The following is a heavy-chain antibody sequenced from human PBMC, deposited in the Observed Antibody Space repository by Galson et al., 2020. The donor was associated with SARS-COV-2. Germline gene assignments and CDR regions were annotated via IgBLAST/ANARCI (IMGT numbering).Heavy chain of an antibody. CDR1: GFTVSSNY. CDR2: IYSGGST. D-gene: IGHD2-2*01. Sequence: QLGESLKISCAASGFTVSSNYMSWVRQAPGKGLEWVSVIYSGGSTYYADSVKGRFTISRDNSKNTLYLQMNSLRAEDTAVYYCARAIGSRWGQGTLVTVSS. V-gene: IGHV3-53*01. CDR3: ARAIGSR. J-gene: IGHJ4*02.